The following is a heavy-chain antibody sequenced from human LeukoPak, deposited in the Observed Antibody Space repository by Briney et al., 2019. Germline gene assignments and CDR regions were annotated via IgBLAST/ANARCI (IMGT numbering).Heavy chain of an antibody. CDR2: ISAYNGNT. CDR3: AREGYCSGGSCYLLRDAFDI. V-gene: IGHV1-18*01. J-gene: IGHJ3*02. D-gene: IGHD2-15*01. CDR1: GYTFTSYG. Sequence: ASVKVSCKASGYTFTSYGISWVRQAPGQGLEWMGWISAYNGNTNYAQKLQGRVTMTTDTSASTAYMELRSLRSDDTAVYYCAREGYCSGGSCYLLRDAFDIWGQGTMVTVSS.